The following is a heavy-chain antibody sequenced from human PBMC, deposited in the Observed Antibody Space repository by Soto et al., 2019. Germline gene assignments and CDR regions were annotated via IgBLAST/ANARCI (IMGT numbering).Heavy chain of an antibody. V-gene: IGHV4-34*01. CDR2: INHSGST. Sequence: TLSLTCAVYGGSFRDYYWSWVRQPPGKGLEWIGQINHSGSTNYNPSLKGRVTISVDTSKNQFSLKLSSVTAADTAVYYCARTSRFDSWGQGTLVTVSS. CDR1: GGSFRDYY. CDR3: ARTSRFDS. D-gene: IGHD6-6*01. J-gene: IGHJ4*02.